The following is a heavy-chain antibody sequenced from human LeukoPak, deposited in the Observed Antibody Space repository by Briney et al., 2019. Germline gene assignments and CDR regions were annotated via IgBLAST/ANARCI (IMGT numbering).Heavy chain of an antibody. CDR2: INHSGST. CDR3: ASSRGGCSSTSCYDY. Sequence: SETLSLTCAVYGGSFSRYSWSWIRQPPGKGLEWIGEINHSGSTNYNPSLKGRVTISVDTSKNQFSLKLSSVTAADTAVYYCASSRGGCSSTSCYDYWGQGTPVTVSS. CDR1: GGSFSRYS. J-gene: IGHJ4*02. D-gene: IGHD2-2*01. V-gene: IGHV4-34*01.